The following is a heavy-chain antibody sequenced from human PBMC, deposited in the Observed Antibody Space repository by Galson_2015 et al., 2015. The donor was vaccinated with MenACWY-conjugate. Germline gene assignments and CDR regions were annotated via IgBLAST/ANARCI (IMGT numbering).Heavy chain of an antibody. Sequence: SLRLSCAASGFTFSSYGMHWVRQAPGKGLEWVAVISYDGSNKYYADSVKGRFTISRDNSKNTLYLQMNSLRAEDTAVYYCAKDHPKGEVVPAAITYYYYGMDVWGQGTTVTVSS. CDR2: ISYDGSNK. CDR3: AKDHPKGEVVPAAITYYYYGMDV. D-gene: IGHD2-2*01. J-gene: IGHJ6*02. V-gene: IGHV3-30*18. CDR1: GFTFSSYG.